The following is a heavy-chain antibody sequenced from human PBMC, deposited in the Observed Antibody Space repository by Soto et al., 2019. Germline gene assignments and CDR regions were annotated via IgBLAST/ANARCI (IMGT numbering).Heavy chain of an antibody. V-gene: IGHV3-73*02. CDR2: IRSKANSYAT. J-gene: IGHJ6*02. CDR3: TRVMRRFWAYYYGMDV. CDR1: GFTFSGSA. Sequence: EVQLVESGGGLVQPGGSLKLSCAASGFTFSGSAMHWVRQASGKGLEWVGRIRSKANSYATAYAASVKGRFTISSDDSKNTAYLQMNSLKTEDTAVYYCTRVMRRFWAYYYGMDVWGQGTTVTVSS. D-gene: IGHD3-3*01.